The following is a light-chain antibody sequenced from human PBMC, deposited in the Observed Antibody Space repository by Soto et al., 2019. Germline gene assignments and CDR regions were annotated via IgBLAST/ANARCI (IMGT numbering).Light chain of an antibody. CDR3: QQYDTYPWT. V-gene: IGKV1-5*01. Sequence: DIQMTQSPTTLSASVGDRVIITCRASQRMSAWLAWYQQKPGKAPTLLIYDASSLENGVPSRFSGSGSGTDSTLTISSLQPNDFATYYCQQYDTYPWTFGQGTKVEIK. J-gene: IGKJ1*01. CDR1: QRMSAW. CDR2: DAS.